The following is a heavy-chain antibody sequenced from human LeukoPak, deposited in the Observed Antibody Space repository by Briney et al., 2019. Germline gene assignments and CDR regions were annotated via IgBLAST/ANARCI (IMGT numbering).Heavy chain of an antibody. Sequence: GGSLRLSCAASGFTFSSYAMSWVRQAPGKGLEWVSAISGSGGSTYYADSVKGRFTISRDNSKNTLYLQMNSLRAEDTAVYYCAKMGYCSGGSCDTGIDYWGQGTLVTVSS. CDR3: AKMGYCSGGSCDTGIDY. J-gene: IGHJ4*02. V-gene: IGHV3-23*01. D-gene: IGHD2-15*01. CDR2: ISGSGGST. CDR1: GFTFSSYA.